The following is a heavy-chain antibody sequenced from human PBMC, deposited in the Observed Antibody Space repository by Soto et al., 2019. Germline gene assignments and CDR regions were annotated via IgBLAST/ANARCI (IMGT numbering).Heavy chain of an antibody. J-gene: IGHJ5*02. D-gene: IGHD6-13*01. CDR1: GFTFSSYA. CDR2: ISGSGGST. V-gene: IGHV3-23*01. Sequence: GGSLRLSCAASGFTFSSYAMSWVRQAPGKGLEWVSAISGSGGSTYYADSVKGRFTISRDNSKNTLYLQMNSLRAEDTAVYYCAKGGVKVGYSSSWYHGNWFDPWGQGTLVTVSS. CDR3: AKGGVKVGYSSSWYHGNWFDP.